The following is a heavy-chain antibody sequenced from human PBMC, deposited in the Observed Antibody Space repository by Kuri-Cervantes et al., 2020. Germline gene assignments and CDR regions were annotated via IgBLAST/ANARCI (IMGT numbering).Heavy chain of an antibody. Sequence: ASVKVSCKASGYTFTGYYMHWVRQAPGQGLEWMGWINPNSGGTNYAQKFQGRVTMTRDTSISTAYMELSRLRSDDTAVYYCARDTYYDSSGYLVGGYFQDWGQGTLVTVSS. J-gene: IGHJ1*01. CDR1: GYTFTGYY. D-gene: IGHD3-22*01. CDR2: INPNSGGT. V-gene: IGHV1-2*02. CDR3: ARDTYYDSSGYLVGGYFQD.